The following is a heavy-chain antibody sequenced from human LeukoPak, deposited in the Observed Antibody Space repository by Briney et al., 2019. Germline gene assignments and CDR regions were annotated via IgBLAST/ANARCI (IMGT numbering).Heavy chain of an antibody. Sequence: PSQTLSLTCTVSGGSISSGDYYWSWIRQPPGKGLEWVGYIYYSGSSYYNPSLKSRVTISVDTSKNQFSLKLTSVTAADTAVYYCARPYYYNSRIDPWGQGTLVTVSS. CDR1: GGSISSGDYY. CDR3: ARPYYYNSRIDP. J-gene: IGHJ5*02. D-gene: IGHD3-22*01. CDR2: IYYSGSS. V-gene: IGHV4-30-4*01.